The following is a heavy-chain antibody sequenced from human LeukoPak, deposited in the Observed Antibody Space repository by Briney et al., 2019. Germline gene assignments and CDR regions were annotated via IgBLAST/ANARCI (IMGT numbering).Heavy chain of an antibody. V-gene: IGHV3-23*01. Sequence: GGSLRLSCAASGFTFSSYAMSWVRQAPGKGLEWVSAISGSGGSTYYADSVKGRFTISRDNSKNTLYLQMNSLRAEDTAVYYCAKSVDWRITMIVGHYWGQGTLVTVSS. CDR3: AKSVDWRITMIVGHY. CDR2: ISGSGGST. J-gene: IGHJ4*02. D-gene: IGHD3-22*01. CDR1: GFTFSSYA.